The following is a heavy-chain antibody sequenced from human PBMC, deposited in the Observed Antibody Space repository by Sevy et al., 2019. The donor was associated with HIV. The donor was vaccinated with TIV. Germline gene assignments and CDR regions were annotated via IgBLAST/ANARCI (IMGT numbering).Heavy chain of an antibody. CDR3: ARVSAGYGSGLNYYYGMDV. J-gene: IGHJ6*02. D-gene: IGHD3-10*01. CDR1: GFTVSSNY. Sequence: GGSLRLSCAASGFTVSSNYMSWVRQAPGKGLEWVSVIYSGGSTYYEDSVKGRFTISRDNSKNTLYLQMNSLRAEDTAVYYCARVSAGYGSGLNYYYGMDVWGQGTTVTVSS. V-gene: IGHV3-53*01. CDR2: IYSGGST.